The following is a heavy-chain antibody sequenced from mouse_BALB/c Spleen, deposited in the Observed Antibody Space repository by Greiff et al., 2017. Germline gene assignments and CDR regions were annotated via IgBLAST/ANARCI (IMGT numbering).Heavy chain of an antibody. CDR1: GYSITSGYS. J-gene: IGHJ1*01. CDR2: IHYSGST. CDR3: ARWGDYDEDWYFDV. Sequence: DVQLQESGPDLVKPSQSLSLTCTVTGYSITSGYSWHWIRQFPGNKLEWMGYIHYSGSTNYNPSLKSRISITRDTSKNQFFLQLNSVTTEDTATYYCARWGDYDEDWYFDVWGAGTTVTVSS. D-gene: IGHD2-4*01. V-gene: IGHV3-1*02.